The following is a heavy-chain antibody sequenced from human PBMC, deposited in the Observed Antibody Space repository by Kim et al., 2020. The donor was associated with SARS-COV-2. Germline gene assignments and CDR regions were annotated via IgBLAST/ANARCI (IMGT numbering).Heavy chain of an antibody. V-gene: IGHV2-70*11. CDR1: GFSLSSGGMS. Sequence: SGPTLVNPTQTLTLTCTVSGFSLSSGGMSVSWIRQPPGKALEWLARIDWDGDQYYSTSLKTRLTISKDTSKNQVVLTMTNMDPVDTGTYYCARSRRGSSYGYALPMDVWGQGTTVTVSS. D-gene: IGHD5-18*01. CDR3: ARSRRGSSYGYALPMDV. J-gene: IGHJ6*02. CDR2: IDWDGDQ.